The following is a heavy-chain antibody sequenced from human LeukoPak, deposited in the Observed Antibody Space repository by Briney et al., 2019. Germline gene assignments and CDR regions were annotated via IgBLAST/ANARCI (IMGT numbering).Heavy chain of an antibody. CDR1: TTVRSNY. J-gene: IGHJ3*02. Sequence: GGSLRLSCAASTTVRSNYMTWVRQAPGKGLEWVSVIYSGGDTYYADSVKGRFTISRDNSQNTLYLQMNGLRVEDTGVYYCATNAVVVAATGVLDIWGQGTMDSVST. CDR3: ATNAVVVAATGVLDI. CDR2: IYSGGDT. D-gene: IGHD2-15*01. V-gene: IGHV3-53*05.